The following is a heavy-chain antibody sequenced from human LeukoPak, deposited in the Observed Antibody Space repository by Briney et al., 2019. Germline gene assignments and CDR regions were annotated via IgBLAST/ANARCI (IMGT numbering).Heavy chain of an antibody. Sequence: PGGSLRLSCAASGFTFSSYVMSWVRQAPGKGLEWVSGISGSGGSTDYADSVKGRFTISRDNSKNTLYLQMNSLRAEDTAVYYCAKRSSGWYRDYFDYWGQGTLVTVSS. CDR3: AKRSSGWYRDYFDY. V-gene: IGHV3-23*01. CDR1: GFTFSSYV. CDR2: ISGSGGST. J-gene: IGHJ4*02. D-gene: IGHD6-19*01.